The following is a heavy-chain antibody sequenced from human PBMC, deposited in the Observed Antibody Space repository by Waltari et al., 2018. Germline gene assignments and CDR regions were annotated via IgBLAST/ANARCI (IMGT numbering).Heavy chain of an antibody. Sequence: EVQLVESGGGVVQPGGSLRLSCAASGFTFSSYGRTWVRQAPGKGLEWVANIKEDGSEIRYVDSVKGRFTISRDNAKNSLYLQMDSLRVEDTAVYYCARKYSSGWTVLNYWGQGTLVTISS. J-gene: IGHJ4*02. CDR1: GFTFSSYG. D-gene: IGHD6-19*01. V-gene: IGHV3-7*03. CDR2: IKEDGSEI. CDR3: ARKYSSGWTVLNY.